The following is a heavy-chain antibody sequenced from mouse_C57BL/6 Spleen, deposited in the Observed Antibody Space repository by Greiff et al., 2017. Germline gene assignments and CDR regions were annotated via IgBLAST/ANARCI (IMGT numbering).Heavy chain of an antibody. V-gene: IGHV5-16*01. D-gene: IGHD1-1*01. CDR3: ARDRGGSSSYWYFDV. CDR1: GFTFSDYY. J-gene: IGHJ1*03. CDR2: INYDGSST. Sequence: EVQVVESEGGLVQPGSSMKLSCTASGFTFSDYYMAWVRQVPEKCLEWVANINYDGSSTYYLDSLKSRFIISRDNAKNTLYLQMSSLQSEDTATYYCARDRGGSSSYWYFDVWGTGTTVTVSS.